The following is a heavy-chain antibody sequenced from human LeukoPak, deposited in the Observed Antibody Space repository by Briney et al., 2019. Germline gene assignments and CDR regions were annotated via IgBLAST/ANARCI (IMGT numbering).Heavy chain of an antibody. CDR1: GYTFTGYY. V-gene: IGHV1-2*02. D-gene: IGHD5-12*01. Sequence: ASVKVSCKASGYTFTGYYMHWVRQAPGQGLEWMGWINPNSGGTNYAQKFQGRVTLTRDTFISTAYMELTGLRSDDTTVYYCARVRIVATAYDAFDIWGQGTMVTVS. J-gene: IGHJ3*02. CDR3: ARVRIVATAYDAFDI. CDR2: INPNSGGT.